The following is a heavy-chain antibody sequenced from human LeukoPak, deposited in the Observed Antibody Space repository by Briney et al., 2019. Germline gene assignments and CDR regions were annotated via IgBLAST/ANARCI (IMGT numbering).Heavy chain of an antibody. Sequence: SETLSLTCTVSGDSITSTSDYWGWIRQPPGKGLEWIGSVYYSGSALHNPSLQSRVTLSVDTSKNQFSLKLISVTAADTAVYHCARHGGGASGSSKFDYWGQGTPLIVSS. J-gene: IGHJ4*02. V-gene: IGHV4-39*01. CDR2: VYYSGSA. CDR3: ARHGGGASGSSKFDY. D-gene: IGHD3-10*01. CDR1: GDSITSTSDY.